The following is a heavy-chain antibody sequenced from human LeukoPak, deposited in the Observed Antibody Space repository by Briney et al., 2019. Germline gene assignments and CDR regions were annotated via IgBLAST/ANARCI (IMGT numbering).Heavy chain of an antibody. D-gene: IGHD3-22*01. Sequence: SETLTLTCTVSGGSISSYYWSWVRQPPGKGLEWIGYIYYSGSTNFNPSLKSRVTISVDTSKNQFSLKLSSVTAADTAVYYCARCESRGTSWHFGRWGRGTLVSVSS. CDR2: IYYSGST. J-gene: IGHJ2*01. CDR3: ARCESRGTSWHFGR. V-gene: IGHV4-59*08. CDR1: GGSISSYY.